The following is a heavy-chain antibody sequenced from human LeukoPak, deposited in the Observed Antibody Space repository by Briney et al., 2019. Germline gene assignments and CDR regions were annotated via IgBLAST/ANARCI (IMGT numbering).Heavy chain of an antibody. Sequence: GGSLRLSCAASGFTFSSYAMNWVRQAPGEGLEWVSVISGSGGSTYYAESVKGRFTISRDNSKNTLYLQMNSLRAEDAAVYYCAKGVSTNCCSDAFDIWGQGTMVTVS. CDR2: ISGSGGST. V-gene: IGHV3-23*01. J-gene: IGHJ3*02. CDR3: AKGVSTNCCSDAFDI. D-gene: IGHD2-2*01. CDR1: GFTFSSYA.